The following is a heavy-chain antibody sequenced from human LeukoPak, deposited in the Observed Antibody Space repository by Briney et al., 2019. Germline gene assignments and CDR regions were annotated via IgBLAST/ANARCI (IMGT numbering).Heavy chain of an antibody. CDR3: ARDSDGYTVYYFDY. V-gene: IGHV1-69*04. D-gene: IGHD5-24*01. J-gene: IGHJ4*02. CDR1: GGTFSSYT. CDR2: IIPILGIA. Sequence: SVKVSCKASGGTFSSYTISWVRQAPGQGLEWMGRIIPILGIANYAQKFQGRVTITAGKSTSTAYMELSSLRSEDTAVYYCARDSDGYTVYYFDYWGQGTLVTVSS.